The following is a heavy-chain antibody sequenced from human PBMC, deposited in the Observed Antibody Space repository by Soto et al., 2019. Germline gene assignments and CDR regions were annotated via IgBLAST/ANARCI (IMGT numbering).Heavy chain of an antibody. CDR3: ARENFWSGYPYYYYGMDV. CDR1: GDSVSSNSAA. V-gene: IGHV6-1*01. CDR2: TYYRSKWYN. Sequence: SQTLSLTCAISGDSVSSNSAAWNWIRQSPSRGLEWLGRTYYRSKWYNDYAVSVKSRITINPDTSKNQFSLQLNSVTPEDTAVYYCARENFWSGYPYYYYGMDVWGQGXTVTVYS. J-gene: IGHJ6*02. D-gene: IGHD3-3*01.